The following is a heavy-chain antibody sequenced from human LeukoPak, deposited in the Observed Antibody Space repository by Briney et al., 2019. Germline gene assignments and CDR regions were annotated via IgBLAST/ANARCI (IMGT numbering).Heavy chain of an antibody. D-gene: IGHD3-22*01. J-gene: IGHJ4*02. CDR1: VYTGTSYD. V-gene: IGHV1-8*01. Sequence: ASVKVSCKASVYTGTSYDSNWVRHATGQGLEWMLWRNPNSGNTGSSHNFQGRVTMTRNTSISTAYMELSSLRSEDTAVYYCSRGGYYDSSGYHVDYWAQGPLVTVSS. CDR2: RNPNSGNT. CDR3: SRGGYYDSSGYHVDY.